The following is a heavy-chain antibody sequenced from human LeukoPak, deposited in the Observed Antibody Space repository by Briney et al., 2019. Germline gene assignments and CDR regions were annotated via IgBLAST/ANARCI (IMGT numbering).Heavy chain of an antibody. D-gene: IGHD3-3*01. CDR1: GGSISSYY. V-gene: IGHV4-4*07. CDR2: IYTSGST. CDR3: ARERFLEWTKAFDI. Sequence: SSETLSLTCTVSGGSISSYYWSWIRQPAGKGLEWIGRIYTSGSTNYNTSLKSRVTMSVDTSKNQFSLKLSSATAADTAVYYCARERFLEWTKAFDIWGQGTMVTVSS. J-gene: IGHJ3*02.